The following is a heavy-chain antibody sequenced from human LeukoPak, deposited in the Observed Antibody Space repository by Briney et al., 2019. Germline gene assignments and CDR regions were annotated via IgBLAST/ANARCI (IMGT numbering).Heavy chain of an antibody. CDR1: GGSVSNSDYY. J-gene: IGHJ4*02. CDR3: ARAAPRITIFGVVIMGPFDY. D-gene: IGHD3-3*01. Sequence: SETLSLTCTVSGGSVSNSDYYWGWIRQSPGKGLEWTGNVYYSGSTYYNPSLKSRITISIDTSKNQFSLKLSSVTAADTAVYYCARAAPRITIFGVVIMGPFDYWGQGTLVTVSS. CDR2: VYYSGST. V-gene: IGHV4-39*01.